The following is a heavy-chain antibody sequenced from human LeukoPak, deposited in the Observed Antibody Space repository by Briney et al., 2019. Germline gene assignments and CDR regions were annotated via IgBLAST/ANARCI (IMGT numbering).Heavy chain of an antibody. J-gene: IGHJ5*02. CDR2: IYYSGTT. Sequence: SETLSLTCTVSGASISRSYWSWIRQPPGKGLEWIGYIYYSGTTKYNPSLRSRVTISIDTSKNQFSLKVNSVTAADTAVYYCARGQPQRYNSDWYVNWFDPWGQGTLVSVSS. CDR1: GASISRSY. D-gene: IGHD6-19*01. CDR3: ARGQPQRYNSDWYVNWFDP. V-gene: IGHV4-59*01.